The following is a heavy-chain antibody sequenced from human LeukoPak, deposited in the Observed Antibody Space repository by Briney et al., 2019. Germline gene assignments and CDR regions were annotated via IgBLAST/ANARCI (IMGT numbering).Heavy chain of an antibody. V-gene: IGHV3-11*01. CDR2: ISSSGSTI. CDR3: ARGEPRFISRPFDP. D-gene: IGHD3-16*02. Sequence: GGSLRVSCAASGFTFSDYYMSWIRQAPGKGLEWVSYISSSGSTIYYADSVKGRFTISRDNAKNSLYLQMNSLRAEDTAVYYCARGEPRFISRPFDPWGQGTLVTVSS. J-gene: IGHJ5*02. CDR1: GFTFSDYY.